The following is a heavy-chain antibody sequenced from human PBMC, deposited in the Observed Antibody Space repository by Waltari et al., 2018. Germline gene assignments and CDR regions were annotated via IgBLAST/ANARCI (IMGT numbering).Heavy chain of an antibody. CDR2: IIPIFGIG. CDR3: ATWGNQLLFGYFDY. V-gene: IGHV1-69*01. CDR1: GDTFSKYA. J-gene: IGHJ4*02. D-gene: IGHD2-21*01. Sequence: QVQLVQSGAEVMKPGSSVKVSCKASGDTFSKYAINWVRQAPGQGLEWMGGIIPIFGIGNYAQSFQGRITITADESTGTAYMELSSLKSEDTAVYYCATWGNQLLFGYFDYWGQGTLVTVSS.